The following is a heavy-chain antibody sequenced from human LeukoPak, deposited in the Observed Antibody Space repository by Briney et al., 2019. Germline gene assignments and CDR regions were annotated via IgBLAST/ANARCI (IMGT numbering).Heavy chain of an antibody. J-gene: IGHJ4*02. CDR3: VRDLSAVAGTHHDY. CDR1: GFTFSSYS. D-gene: IGHD6-19*01. CDR2: ISSSSSYI. V-gene: IGHV3-21*01. Sequence: GGSLRLSCAASGFTFSSYSMNWVRQAPGKGLEWVSFISSSSSYIYYADSVKGRFTISRDNTKNSLYLQMNSLRAEDTAVYYCVRDLSAVAGTHHDYWGQGTLVTVSS.